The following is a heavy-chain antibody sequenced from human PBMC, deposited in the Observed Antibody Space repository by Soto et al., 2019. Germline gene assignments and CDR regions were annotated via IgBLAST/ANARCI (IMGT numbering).Heavy chain of an antibody. CDR3: ARQPGIVAPWPLPDYYYMDV. CDR2: IYYSGST. D-gene: IGHD5-12*01. CDR1: GGSISSYY. Sequence: SETLSLTCTVSGGSISSYYWSWIRQPPGKGLEWIGYIYYSGSTNYNPSHKSRVTISVDTSKNQFSLKLSSVTAADTAVYYCARQPGIVAPWPLPDYYYMDVWGKGTTVTVSS. V-gene: IGHV4-59*08. J-gene: IGHJ6*03.